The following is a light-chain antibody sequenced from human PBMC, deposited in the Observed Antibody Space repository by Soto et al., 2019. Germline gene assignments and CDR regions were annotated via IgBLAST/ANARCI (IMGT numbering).Light chain of an antibody. Sequence: QSALTQPASVSGSPGQSITISCTGTSSDVGGYNYVSWYQQHPGKAPKLMIYEVSNRPSGVSNRFSGSKSGNTASLTSSGLQAEDEADYYCSSYTSSSIDYVLGTGTKVTVL. CDR3: SSYTSSSIDYV. CDR2: EVS. V-gene: IGLV2-14*01. CDR1: SSDVGGYNY. J-gene: IGLJ1*01.